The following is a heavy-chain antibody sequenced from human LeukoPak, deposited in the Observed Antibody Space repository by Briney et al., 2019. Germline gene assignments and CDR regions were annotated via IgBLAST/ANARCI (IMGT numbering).Heavy chain of an antibody. V-gene: IGHV3-9*01. CDR3: AKDNIAVAGTDAFDI. J-gene: IGHJ3*02. D-gene: IGHD6-19*01. Sequence: GGSLRLSYAAPGFTFDDYAMHWVRHAPGKGLEWVSGISWNSGSIGYADSVKGRFTISRDNAKNSLYLQMNSLRAEDTALYYCAKDNIAVAGTDAFDIWGQGTMVTVSS. CDR2: ISWNSGSI. CDR1: GFTFDDYA.